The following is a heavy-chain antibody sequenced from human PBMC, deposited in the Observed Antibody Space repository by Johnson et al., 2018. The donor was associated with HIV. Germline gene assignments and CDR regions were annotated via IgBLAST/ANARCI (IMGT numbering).Heavy chain of an antibody. D-gene: IGHD6-19*01. Sequence: LVESGGGLVPPGGSLRLSCAASGFTFSSYDMHWVRQATGKGLEWVSAIGTAGDTYYPGSVKGRFTISKENAKNSLYLQMNSLRAEDTAVYYCARDLSRYIAVATFDAFDIWGQGTMVTVSS. CDR2: IGTAGDT. CDR3: ARDLSRYIAVATFDAFDI. V-gene: IGHV3-13*01. J-gene: IGHJ3*02. CDR1: GFTFSSYD.